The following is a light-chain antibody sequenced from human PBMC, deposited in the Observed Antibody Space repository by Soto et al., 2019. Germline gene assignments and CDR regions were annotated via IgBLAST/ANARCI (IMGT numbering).Light chain of an antibody. Sequence: VLTQPPSVSGAPGQRVTISCTGSSSNIGAGYDVHWYQQLPGTAPKLLIYGNSNRPSGVPDRFSGSKSGTSASLAITGLQAEDEADYDCQSYDSSLSGSYVFGTGTKLTVL. J-gene: IGLJ1*01. CDR1: SSNIGAGYD. CDR3: QSYDSSLSGSYV. V-gene: IGLV1-40*01. CDR2: GNS.